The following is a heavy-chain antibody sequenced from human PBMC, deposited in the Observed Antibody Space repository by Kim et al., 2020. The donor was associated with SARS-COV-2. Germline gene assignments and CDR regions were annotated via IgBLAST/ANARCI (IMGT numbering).Heavy chain of an antibody. J-gene: IGHJ3*02. Sequence: DSGKDRFTISRDNSKDTVYMQLNSLRAEDTAVYYCAREFRSSGRAGTFDIWGQGTMVTVSS. V-gene: IGHV3-30*01. D-gene: IGHD3-22*01. CDR3: AREFRSSGRAGTFDI.